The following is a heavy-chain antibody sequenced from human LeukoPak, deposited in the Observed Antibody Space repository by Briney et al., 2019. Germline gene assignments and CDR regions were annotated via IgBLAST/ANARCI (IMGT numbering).Heavy chain of an antibody. V-gene: IGHV1-24*01. J-gene: IGHJ4*02. D-gene: IGHD3-10*01. CDR3: ATSDPLARSGTGSNYFDY. CDR2: FDPEDGET. CDR1: GYTLTELS. Sequence: ASVKVSCKVSGYTLTELSMHWVRQAPGKGLEWMGGFDPEDGETIYAQKFQGRVTMTEDTSTDTAYMGLSSLRSEDTAVYYCATSDPLARSGTGSNYFDYWGQGTLVTVSS.